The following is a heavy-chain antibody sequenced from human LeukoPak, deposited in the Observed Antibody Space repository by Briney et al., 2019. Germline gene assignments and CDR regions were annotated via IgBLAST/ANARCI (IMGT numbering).Heavy chain of an antibody. J-gene: IGHJ6*02. D-gene: IGHD1-26*01. CDR2: IYSGGST. V-gene: IGHV3-53*01. CDR1: GFTFSNAW. Sequence: GGSLRLSCAASGFTFSNAWMSWVRQAPGKGLEWVSVIYSGGSTYYADSVKGRFTISRDNSKNTLNLQMNSLRADDTAVYYCARDSPTVGGYGMDVWGQGTTVTVSS. CDR3: ARDSPTVGGYGMDV.